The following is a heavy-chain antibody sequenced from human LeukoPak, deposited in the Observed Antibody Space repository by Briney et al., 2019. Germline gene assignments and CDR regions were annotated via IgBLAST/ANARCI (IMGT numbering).Heavy chain of an antibody. V-gene: IGHV1-46*01. CDR2: INPSGGST. Sequence: ASVKVSCKASGYTFTSYYMHWVRQAPGQGLEWMGIINPSGGSTSYAQKFQGRVTMTRDTSTSTVYMELSSLRSEDTAVYYCARGGSMVRDYYYFDYWGQGTLVTVSS. CDR3: ARGGSMVRDYYYFDY. CDR1: GYTFTSYY. J-gene: IGHJ4*02. D-gene: IGHD3-10*01.